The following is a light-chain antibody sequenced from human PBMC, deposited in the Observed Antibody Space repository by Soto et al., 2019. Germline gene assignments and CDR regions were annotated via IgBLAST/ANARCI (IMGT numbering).Light chain of an antibody. CDR1: STDVGGYNY. V-gene: IGLV2-8*01. Sequence: QSVLTQPPSASGSPGQSVTISCTGTSTDVGGYNYVSWYQQHPGKAPQLMIYEVSKRPSGDPDRFSGSKSGNTASLTVTGLQAEDEAYYYFGSYAGSNIGVFGTGTKLTVL. J-gene: IGLJ1*01. CDR2: EVS. CDR3: GSYAGSNIGV.